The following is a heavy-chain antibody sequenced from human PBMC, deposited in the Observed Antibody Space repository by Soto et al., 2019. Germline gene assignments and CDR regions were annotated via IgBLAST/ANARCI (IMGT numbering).Heavy chain of an antibody. CDR2: ISYDGSNK. CDR1: GFTFSSYA. Sequence: QVQLVESGGGVGQPGRSLRLSCAASGFTFSSYAMHWVRQAPGKGLEGVAVISYDGSNKYYADSVKGRFTISRDNSKNTLYLRMNSLRAEDTAVYYCARAFGDFWSGYSLADYYYGMDVWGQGTPVTVSS. V-gene: IGHV3-30*14. D-gene: IGHD3-3*01. CDR3: ARAFGDFWSGYSLADYYYGMDV. J-gene: IGHJ6*02.